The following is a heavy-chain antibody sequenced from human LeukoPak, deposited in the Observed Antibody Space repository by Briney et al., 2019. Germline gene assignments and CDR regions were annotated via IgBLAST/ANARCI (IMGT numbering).Heavy chain of an antibody. J-gene: IGHJ3*02. V-gene: IGHV4-38-2*02. Sequence: SETLSLTCTVSGYSISSGYYWGWIRQPPGKGLEWIGSIYHSGSTYYNPSLKSRVTISVDTSKNQFSLKLSSVTAADTAVYYCARNYYGKAFDIWGQGTMVTVSS. D-gene: IGHD3-10*01. CDR3: ARNYYGKAFDI. CDR1: GYSISSGYY. CDR2: IYHSGST.